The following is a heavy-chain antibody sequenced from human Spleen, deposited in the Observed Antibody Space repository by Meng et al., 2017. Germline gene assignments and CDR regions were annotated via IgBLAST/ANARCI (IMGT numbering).Heavy chain of an antibody. D-gene: IGHD6-19*01. J-gene: IGHJ4*02. V-gene: IGHV3-23*01. CDR1: GFTFSSYA. Sequence: GESLKISCAASGFTFSSYAMSWVRQAPGKGLEWVSAISGSGGSTYYADSVKGRFTISRDNSKNTLYLQMNSLRAEDTAIYYCATSRWLGFWGQGTLVTVSS. CDR3: ATSRWLGF. CDR2: ISGSGGST.